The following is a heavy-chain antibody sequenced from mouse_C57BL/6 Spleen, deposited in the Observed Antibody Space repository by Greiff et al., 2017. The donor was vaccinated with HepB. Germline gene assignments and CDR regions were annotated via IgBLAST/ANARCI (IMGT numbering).Heavy chain of an antibody. V-gene: IGHV1-5*01. CDR1: GYTFTSYW. CDR2: IYPGNSDT. D-gene: IGHD1-1*01. CDR3: TREGPYYGSSYYFDY. Sequence: EVQLQQSGTVLARPGASVKMSCKTSGYTFTSYWMHWVKQRPGQGLEWIGAIYPGNSDTSYNQKFKGKAKLTAVTSASTAYLELSSLTNEDSAVYYCTREGPYYGSSYYFDYWGQGTTLTVSS. J-gene: IGHJ2*01.